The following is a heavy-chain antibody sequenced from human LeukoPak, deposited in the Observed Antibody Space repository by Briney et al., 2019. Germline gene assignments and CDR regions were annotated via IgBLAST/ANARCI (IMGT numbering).Heavy chain of an antibody. CDR2: IIPILGIA. D-gene: IGHD5-24*01. CDR1: GGTFTIYA. J-gene: IGHJ4*02. V-gene: IGHV1-69*04. CDR3: ARDKATSLDY. Sequence: ASVTVSFTASGGTFTIYAICWVRPAPGQGLEWMGRIIPILGIANYAQKFQGRVTITADKSTSTAYMELSSLRSEDTAVYYCARDKATSLDYWGQGTLVTVSS.